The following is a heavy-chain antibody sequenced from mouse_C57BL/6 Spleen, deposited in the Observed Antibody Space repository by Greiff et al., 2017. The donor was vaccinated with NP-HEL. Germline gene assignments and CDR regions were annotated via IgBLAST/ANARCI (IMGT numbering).Heavy chain of an antibody. CDR3: ARFDTPGAY. V-gene: IGHV1-69*01. CDR1: GYTFTSYW. Sequence: QVQLQQPGAELVMPGASVKLSCKASGYTFTSYWMHWVKQRPGQGLEWIGEIDPSDSYTNYNQKFKGKSTLTVDKSSSTAYMQLSSLTSEDSAFYYCARFDTPGAYWGQGTLVTVSA. J-gene: IGHJ3*01. CDR2: IDPSDSYT.